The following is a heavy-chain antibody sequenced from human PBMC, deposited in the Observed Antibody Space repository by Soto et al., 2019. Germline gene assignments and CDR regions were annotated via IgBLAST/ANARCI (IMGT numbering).Heavy chain of an antibody. CDR2: ISYDGSNK. CDR1: GFTFSSDG. D-gene: IGHD6-13*01. J-gene: IGHJ4*02. V-gene: IGHV3-30*18. Sequence: GGSLRLSCAASGFTFSSDGMHWVRQAPGKGLEWVAVISYDGSNKYYADSVKGRFTISRDNSKNTLYLQMNSLRAEDTAVYYCAKDLHSRGLDYWGQGTLVTVSS. CDR3: AKDLHSRGLDY.